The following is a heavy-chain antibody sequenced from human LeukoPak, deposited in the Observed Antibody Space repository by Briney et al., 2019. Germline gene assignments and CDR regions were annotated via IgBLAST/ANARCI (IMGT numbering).Heavy chain of an antibody. CDR1: GFTFSDYY. D-gene: IGHD3-3*01. J-gene: IGHJ5*02. CDR2: ISSSGSTI. Sequence: GGSLRLSCAASGFTFSDYYMSWIRQAPGKGLEWVSYISSSGSTIYYADSVKGRFTIFRDNAKNSLYLQMNSLRAEDTAVYYCARTEWLSLTNNWFDPWGQGTLVTVSS. V-gene: IGHV3-11*01. CDR3: ARTEWLSLTNNWFDP.